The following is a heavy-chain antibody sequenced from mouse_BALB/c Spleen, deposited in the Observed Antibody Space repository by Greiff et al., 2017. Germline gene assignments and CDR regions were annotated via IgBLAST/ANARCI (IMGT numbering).Heavy chain of an antibody. CDR2: IWAGGST. V-gene: IGHV2-9*02. Sequence: VQLQQSGPGLVAPSQSLSITCTVSGFSLTSYGVHWVRQPPGKGLEWLGVIWAGGSTNYNSALMSRLSISKDNSKSQVFLKMNSLQTDDTAMYYCARIYGSSYGYFDVWGVGTTVTVSS. CDR3: ARIYGSSYGYFDV. D-gene: IGHD1-1*01. CDR1: GFSLTSYG. J-gene: IGHJ1*01.